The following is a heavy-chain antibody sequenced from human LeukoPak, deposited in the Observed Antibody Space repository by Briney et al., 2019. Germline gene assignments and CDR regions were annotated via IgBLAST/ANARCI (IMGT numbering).Heavy chain of an antibody. CDR1: GGSFSGYY. CDR2: TNHSGST. D-gene: IGHD5/OR15-5a*01. J-gene: IGHJ6*03. V-gene: IGHV4-34*01. CDR3: ATVSVFDMYYYYYYMDV. Sequence: SETLSLTCAVYGGSFSGYYWSWIRQPPGKGLEWIGETNHSGSTNYNPSLKSRVTISVDTSKNQFSLKLSSVTAADTAVYYCATVSVFDMYYYYYYMDVWGKGTTVTVSS.